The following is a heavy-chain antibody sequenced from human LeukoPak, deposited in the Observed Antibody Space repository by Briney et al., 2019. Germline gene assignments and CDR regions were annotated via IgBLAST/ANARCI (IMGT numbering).Heavy chain of an antibody. D-gene: IGHD3-22*01. Sequence: GGSLRLSCAASGFTLSSYWMHWVRQAPGKGLVWVSRINSDGGSTSYADSVKGRFTISRDNAQNTMYLQMNSLRAEDTAMYYCASTPYYSDRFHFDYWGQGTLVTVSS. J-gene: IGHJ4*02. CDR1: GFTLSSYW. V-gene: IGHV3-74*01. CDR2: INSDGGST. CDR3: ASTPYYSDRFHFDY.